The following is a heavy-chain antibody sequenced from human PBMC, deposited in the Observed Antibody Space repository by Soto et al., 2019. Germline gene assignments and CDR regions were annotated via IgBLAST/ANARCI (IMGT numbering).Heavy chain of an antibody. J-gene: IGHJ4*02. Sequence: QVQLVQSGAEVKKPGASVKVSCKASGYTFTSYGISWVRQAPGQGLEWMGWISAYNGNTNYAQKLQGRVTMTTDTSTSTAYMELRSLRSDDTAVYYCSGSVDDFWSGYSWLPNFDYWGQGTLVTVSS. CDR2: ISAYNGNT. CDR1: GYTFTSYG. CDR3: SGSVDDFWSGYSWLPNFDY. D-gene: IGHD3-3*01. V-gene: IGHV1-18*01.